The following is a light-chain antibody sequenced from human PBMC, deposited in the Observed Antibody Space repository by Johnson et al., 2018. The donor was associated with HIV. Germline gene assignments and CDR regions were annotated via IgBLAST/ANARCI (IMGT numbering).Light chain of an antibody. V-gene: IGLV1-51*02. CDR3: GTWDSSLSAFYA. CDR2: ENN. Sequence: QAVLTQPPSVSAAPGQKVTISCSGSSSDMGNYAVSWYQQLPGTAPKLLIYENNKRPSGIPDRFSGSKSGTSATLGITGLQTGDEADYYCGTWDSSLSAFYAFGTGTKVTVL. CDR1: SSDMGNYA. J-gene: IGLJ1*01.